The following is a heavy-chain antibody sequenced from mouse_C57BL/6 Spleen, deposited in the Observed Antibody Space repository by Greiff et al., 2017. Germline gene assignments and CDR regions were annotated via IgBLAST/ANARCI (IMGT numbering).Heavy chain of an antibody. J-gene: IGHJ1*03. CDR3: TTGPDGSYWYFDD. D-gene: IGHD1-1*01. CDR1: GFNIKDDY. V-gene: IGHV14-4*01. CDR2: IDPENGDT. Sequence: VHVKQSGAELVRPGASVTLSCTASGFNIKDDYMHWVKQRPEQGLEWIGWIDPENGDTEYASKFQGQATITADTSSNTAYLQLSRLTSEDTAVYSCTTGPDGSYWYFDDWGTGTTVTVSS.